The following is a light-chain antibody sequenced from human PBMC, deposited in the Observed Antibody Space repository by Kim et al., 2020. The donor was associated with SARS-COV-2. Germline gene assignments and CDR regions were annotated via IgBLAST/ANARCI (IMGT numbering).Light chain of an antibody. CDR2: GAS. CDR1: QSVSSN. V-gene: IGKV3D-15*01. J-gene: IGKJ4*01. Sequence: VSPGVRATLSCRASQSVSSNLAWYQHKPGQAPRLLIHGASTRATGIPARFSGSGSGTEFTFTISSLQSEDFAVYYCQQYNKWPLTFGGGTKVDIK. CDR3: QQYNKWPLT.